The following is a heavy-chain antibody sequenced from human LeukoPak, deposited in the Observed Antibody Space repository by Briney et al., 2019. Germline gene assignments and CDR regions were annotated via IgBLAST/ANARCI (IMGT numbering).Heavy chain of an antibody. CDR2: ISNDGSNK. D-gene: IGHD1-26*01. J-gene: IGHJ3*02. V-gene: IGHV3-30*18. CDR1: GFTFSSFG. CDR3: AKGEKGWEPIPDAFDI. Sequence: GSLKLSCAASGFTFSSFGMHWVRQAPGKGLEGVAVISNDGSNKYYADSVKGRFTISRDNSKNTLYLQMNSLRAEDTAVYYCAKGEKGWEPIPDAFDIWGQGTMVTVSS.